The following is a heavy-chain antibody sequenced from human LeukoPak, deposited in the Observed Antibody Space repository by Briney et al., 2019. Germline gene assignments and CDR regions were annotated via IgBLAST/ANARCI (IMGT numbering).Heavy chain of an antibody. D-gene: IGHD3-3*01. Sequence: SETLSLTCTVSGGSISSYYWSWTRQPAGKGLEWIGRIYTSGSTNYNPSLKSRVTMSVDTSKNQFSLKLSSVTAADTAVYYCARDRRYYDFWSGFIYYYYMDVWGKGTTVTVSS. J-gene: IGHJ6*03. V-gene: IGHV4-4*07. CDR2: IYTSGST. CDR3: ARDRRYYDFWSGFIYYYYMDV. CDR1: GGSISSYY.